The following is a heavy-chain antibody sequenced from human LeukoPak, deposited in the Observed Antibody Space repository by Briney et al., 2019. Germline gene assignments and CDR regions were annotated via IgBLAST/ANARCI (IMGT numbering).Heavy chain of an antibody. D-gene: IGHD3-3*01. V-gene: IGHV4-4*07. CDR2: IHTSGSA. Sequence: SETLSLTCAVSGGSISSYYWSWIRQPAGKGLEWIGRIHTSGSANSNPSLKSRVTMSVDTSENQFSLKLSSVTAADTAVYYCARWSGDYLFDYWGQGTLVTVSS. CDR3: ARWSGDYLFDY. J-gene: IGHJ4*02. CDR1: GGSISSYY.